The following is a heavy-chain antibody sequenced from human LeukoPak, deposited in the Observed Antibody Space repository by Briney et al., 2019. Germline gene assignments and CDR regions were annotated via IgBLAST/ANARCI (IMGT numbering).Heavy chain of an antibody. CDR2: MNPNSGNT. Sequence: ASVKVSCKASGYTFTSYDINWVRQGTGQGLEWMGWMNPNSGNTGYAQKFQGRVTMTRNTSISTAYMELSSLRSEDTAVYYCARGRGYYYYYYMDVWGKGTTVTVSS. CDR3: ARGRGYYYYYYMDV. J-gene: IGHJ6*03. V-gene: IGHV1-8*01. CDR1: GYTFTSYD.